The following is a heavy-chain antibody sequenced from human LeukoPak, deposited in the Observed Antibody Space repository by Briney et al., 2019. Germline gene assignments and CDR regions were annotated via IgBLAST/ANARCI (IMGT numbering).Heavy chain of an antibody. CDR1: GFTVSSNY. Sequence: GGSLRLSCAASGFTVSSNYMSWVRQAPGKGLEWVSVIYSGGSTYYADSVKGRFTISRDNTKNSLYLQMNCLRAEDTAVYYCARGNRYSLDYWGQGTLVTVSS. CDR3: ARGNRYSLDY. J-gene: IGHJ4*02. D-gene: IGHD6-13*01. V-gene: IGHV3-66*01. CDR2: IYSGGST.